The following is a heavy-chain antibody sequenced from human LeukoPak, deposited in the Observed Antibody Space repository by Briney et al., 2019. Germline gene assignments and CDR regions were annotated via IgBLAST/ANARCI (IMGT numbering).Heavy chain of an antibody. V-gene: IGHV4-59*01. CDR3: ARTNYMGYFDY. CDR2: IYYSGST. Sequence: SETLSLTCTVSGGSISSYYWSWIRQPPGKGLEWIGYIYYSGSTNYNPSLKSRVTISVDTSKNQFSLKLSSVTAADTAVYDCARTNYMGYFDYWGQGTLVTVSS. J-gene: IGHJ4*02. CDR1: GGSISSYY. D-gene: IGHD1-7*01.